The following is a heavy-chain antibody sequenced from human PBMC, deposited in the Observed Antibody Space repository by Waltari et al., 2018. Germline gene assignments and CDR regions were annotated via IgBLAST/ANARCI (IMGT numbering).Heavy chain of an antibody. CDR1: GLTFCRAT. D-gene: IGHD6-13*01. J-gene: IGHJ2*01. CDR2: VTADSGNT. Sequence: EVQLLESGGGLVQPGGSLRLSCAASGLTFCRATMSWVRQAPGKRLGWVSAVTADSGNTYYADSVKVRFTISRDNSKNTLYLQMNSLRAEDTAIYYCAKDLRGPEAGTWYFDLWGRGTLVTVSS. CDR3: AKDLRGPEAGTWYFDL. V-gene: IGHV3-23*01.